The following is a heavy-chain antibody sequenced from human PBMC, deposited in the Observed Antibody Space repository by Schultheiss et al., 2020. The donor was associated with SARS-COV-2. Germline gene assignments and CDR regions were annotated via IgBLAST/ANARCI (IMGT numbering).Heavy chain of an antibody. CDR1: GFTFSNAW. J-gene: IGHJ4*02. CDR3: ARSTYYYDSSGYYPDFDY. V-gene: IGHV3-23*01. D-gene: IGHD3-22*01. CDR2: ISGSGGST. Sequence: GGSLRLSCAASGFTFSNAWMSWVRQAPGKGLEWVSAISGSGGSTYYADSVKGRFTISRDNSKNTLYLQMNSLRAEDTAVYYCARSTYYYDSSGYYPDFDYWGQGTLVTVSS.